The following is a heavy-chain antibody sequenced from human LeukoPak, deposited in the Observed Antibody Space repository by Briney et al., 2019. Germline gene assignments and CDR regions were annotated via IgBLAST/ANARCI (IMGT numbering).Heavy chain of an antibody. CDR3: ARRRTYYDFWSGPGAYFDY. D-gene: IGHD3-3*01. Sequence: SETLSLTCTVSGGSISSYYWSWIRQPPGKGLEWIGYIYYSGSTNYNPSLKSRVTISVDTSKNQFSLKLSSVTAADTAVYYCARRRTYYDFWSGPGAYFDYWGQGTLVTVSS. V-gene: IGHV4-59*08. CDR2: IYYSGST. J-gene: IGHJ4*02. CDR1: GGSISSYY.